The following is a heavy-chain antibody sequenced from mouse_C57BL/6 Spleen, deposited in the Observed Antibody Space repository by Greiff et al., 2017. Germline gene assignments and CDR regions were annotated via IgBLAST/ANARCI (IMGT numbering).Heavy chain of an antibody. CDR2: INPSNGGT. D-gene: IGHD2-1*01. V-gene: IGHV1-53*01. CDR1: GYTFTSYW. CDR3: ARGGIYYGNSAWFAY. Sequence: QVQLQQPGTELVKPGASVKLSCKASGYTFTSYWMHWVKQRPGQGLEWIGNINPSNGGTNYNEKFKSKATLTVDKSSSTAYMQLSSLTSEDSAVYYCARGGIYYGNSAWFAYWGQGTLVTVSA. J-gene: IGHJ3*01.